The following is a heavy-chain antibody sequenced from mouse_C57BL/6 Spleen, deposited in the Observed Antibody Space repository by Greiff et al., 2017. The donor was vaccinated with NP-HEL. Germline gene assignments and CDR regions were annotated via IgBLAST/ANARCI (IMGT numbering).Heavy chain of an antibody. CDR1: GYTFTSYW. Sequence: VQLKQSGTVLARPGASVKMSCKTSGYTFTSYWMHWVKQRPGQGLEWIGAIYPGNSDTSYNQKFKGKAKLTAVTSASTAYMELSSLTNEDSAVYYCTIITTVVGYFDVWGTGTTVTVSS. D-gene: IGHD1-1*01. V-gene: IGHV1-5*01. CDR3: TIITTVVGYFDV. J-gene: IGHJ1*03. CDR2: IYPGNSDT.